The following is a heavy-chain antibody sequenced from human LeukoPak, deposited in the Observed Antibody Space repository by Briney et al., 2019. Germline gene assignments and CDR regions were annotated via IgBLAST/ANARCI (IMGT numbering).Heavy chain of an antibody. CDR2: IYYSGST. V-gene: IGHV4-30-4*01. CDR3: ARAQLYGDYVPYGMDV. CDR1: GGSISSGDYY. Sequence: PSQTLSLTCTVSGGSISSGDYYWSWIRQLPGKGLEWIGYIYYSGSTYYNPPLKSRVTISVDTSKNQFSLKLSSVTAADTAVYYCARAQLYGDYVPYGMDVWGQGTTVTVSS. D-gene: IGHD4-17*01. J-gene: IGHJ6*02.